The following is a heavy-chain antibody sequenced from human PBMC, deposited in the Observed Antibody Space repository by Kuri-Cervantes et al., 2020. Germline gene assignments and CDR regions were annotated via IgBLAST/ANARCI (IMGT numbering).Heavy chain of an antibody. CDR3: ARGVGTYGGDAFDI. V-gene: IGHV4-30-2*01. CDR2: IYHSGST. D-gene: IGHD4-23*01. J-gene: IGHJ3*02. CDR1: GGSISSGGYS. Sequence: SQTLSLTCAVSGGSISSGGYSWSWIRQPPGKGLEWIGYIYHSGSTYYNPSLKSRVTISVDRSKNQFSLKLSSVTAADTAVYYGARGVGTYGGDAFDIWGQGTMVTVSS.